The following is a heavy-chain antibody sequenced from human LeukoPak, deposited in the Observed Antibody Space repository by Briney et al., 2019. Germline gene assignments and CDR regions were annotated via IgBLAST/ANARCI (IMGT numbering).Heavy chain of an antibody. CDR3: ARLFSGVLDY. J-gene: IGHJ4*02. CDR2: IYHSGST. CDR1: GYSISSGYY. Sequence: SETLSLTCAVSGYSISSGYYWGWIRQLPGKGLEWIGSIYHSGSTYYNPSLKSRVTISVDTSKNQFSLKLSSVTAADTAVYYCARLFSGVLDYWGQGTLVTVSS. V-gene: IGHV4-38-2*01. D-gene: IGHD3-3*01.